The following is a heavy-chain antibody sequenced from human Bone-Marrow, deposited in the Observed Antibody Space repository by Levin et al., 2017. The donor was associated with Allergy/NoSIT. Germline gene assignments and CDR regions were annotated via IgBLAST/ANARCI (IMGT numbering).Heavy chain of an antibody. V-gene: IGHV1-2*02. Sequence: PLASVKVSCKASGYTFTNYHIHWVRQAPGQGLEWMGVINPNNGDTNYAQKFQGRVTVTRDTSISTAFMELTRLGSDDTAVYYCAPLSVAVAGSPFYDMDVWGQGTTVTVSS. D-gene: IGHD6-19*01. CDR1: GYTFTNYH. J-gene: IGHJ6*02. CDR3: APLSVAVAGSPFYDMDV. CDR2: INPNNGDT.